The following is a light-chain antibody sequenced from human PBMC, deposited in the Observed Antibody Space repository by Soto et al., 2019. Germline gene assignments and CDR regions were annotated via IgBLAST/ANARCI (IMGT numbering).Light chain of an antibody. Sequence: DIQMTQSPSTLSASVGDRVTITCRASQSISSWLAWYQQKPGKAPKLLIYEASNLESGVPSRFSGSGSGTEFTLTISSLQPDDFAPYYCQQSNKYPWTFGQGTKVDIK. CDR3: QQSNKYPWT. J-gene: IGKJ1*01. CDR1: QSISSW. CDR2: EAS. V-gene: IGKV1-5*03.